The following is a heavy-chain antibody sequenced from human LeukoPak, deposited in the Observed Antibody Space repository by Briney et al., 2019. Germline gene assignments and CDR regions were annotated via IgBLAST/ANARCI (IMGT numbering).Heavy chain of an antibody. CDR1: GFTFSSYA. V-gene: IGHV3-30*04. Sequence: GGSLRLSCAASGFTFSSYAMHWVRQAPGKGLEWVTIISYNGGEKYYADSVRGRFSISRDNSKNTLYLQMNSLRTEDTAVYYCAGEVEAFDIWGQGTMVTVSS. J-gene: IGHJ3*02. CDR2: ISYNGGEK. CDR3: AGEVEAFDI.